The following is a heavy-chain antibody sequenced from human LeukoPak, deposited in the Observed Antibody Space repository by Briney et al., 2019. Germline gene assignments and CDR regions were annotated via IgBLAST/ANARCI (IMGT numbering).Heavy chain of an antibody. J-gene: IGHJ4*02. CDR3: ARQRHYYGSGTLDY. CDR1: GGSITSSTYH. V-gene: IGHV4-39*01. D-gene: IGHD3-10*01. Sequence: PSETLSLTCTVSGGSITSSTYHWGWIRQPPGKGLEWIGSIYYTGTTYYNPSLRSRVSIFVDTSKNQFSLKLSSVTAADTAVYYCARQRHYYGSGTLDYWGQGTLVTVSS. CDR2: IYYTGTT.